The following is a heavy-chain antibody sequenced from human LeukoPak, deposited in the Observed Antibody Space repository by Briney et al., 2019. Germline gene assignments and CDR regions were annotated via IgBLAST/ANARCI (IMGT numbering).Heavy chain of an antibody. CDR3: ARVGYYDSSGYWYPNDY. CDR1: GYTFTSYA. CDR2: INAGNGNT. V-gene: IGHV1-3*01. D-gene: IGHD3-22*01. Sequence: ASVRVSCKASGYTFTSYAMHWVRQAPGQRLEWMGWINAGNGNTKYSQKFQGRVTITRDTSTSTAYMELRSLRSDDTAVYYCARVGYYDSSGYWYPNDYWGQGTLVTVSS. J-gene: IGHJ4*02.